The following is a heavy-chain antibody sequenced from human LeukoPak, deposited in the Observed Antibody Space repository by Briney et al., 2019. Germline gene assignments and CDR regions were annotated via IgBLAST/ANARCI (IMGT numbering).Heavy chain of an antibody. CDR2: ISGSGGST. CDR3: AKAPSSWYKTEYFQH. Sequence: PGGSLRLSCAASGFTFRTYGMHWVRQTPGKGLEWVSAISGSGGSTYYADSVKGRFTISRDNSKNTLYLQMNSLRAEDTAVYYCAKAPSSWYKTEYFQHWGQGTLVTVSS. CDR1: GFTFRTYG. V-gene: IGHV3-23*01. J-gene: IGHJ1*01. D-gene: IGHD6-13*01.